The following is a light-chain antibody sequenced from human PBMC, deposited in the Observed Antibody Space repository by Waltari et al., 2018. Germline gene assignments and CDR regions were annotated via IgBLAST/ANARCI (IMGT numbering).Light chain of an antibody. CDR3: QSADRGGTQEV. V-gene: IGLV3-25*03. CDR1: ALSSQY. J-gene: IGLJ2*01. CDR2: KDK. Sequence: SYELTQPPSMSVSPGQPARSTCYGDALSSQYAYWYRQKPGQAPMVVIYKDKERPSGIPERISGSTSGTTATLTISGVQAEDEADYYCQSADRGGTQEVFGGGTKLTVL.